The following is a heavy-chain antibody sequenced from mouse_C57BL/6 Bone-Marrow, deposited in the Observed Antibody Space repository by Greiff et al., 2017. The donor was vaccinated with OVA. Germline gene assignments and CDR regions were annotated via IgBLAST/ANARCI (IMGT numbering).Heavy chain of an antibody. CDR1: GFNIKDYY. J-gene: IGHJ1*03. Sequence: VHVKQSGAELVRPGASVKLSCTASGFNIKDYYMHWVKQRPEQGLEWIGRIDPEDGDTEYAPKFQGKATMTADTSSNTAYLQLSSLTSEDTAVYYCTSWGYWYFDVWGTGTTVTVSS. V-gene: IGHV14-1*01. CDR2: IDPEDGDT. CDR3: TSWGYWYFDV.